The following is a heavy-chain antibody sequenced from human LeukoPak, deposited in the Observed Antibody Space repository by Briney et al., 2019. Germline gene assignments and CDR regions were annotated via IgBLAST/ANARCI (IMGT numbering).Heavy chain of an antibody. CDR2: INPSGGST. Sequence: ASVKVSCKASGYTFTSYYMHWVRQAPGQGLEWMGIINPSGGSTSYAQKFQGRVTMTEDTSTDTAYMELSSLRSEDTAVYYCATDTMVRGVIIRYDYWGQGTPVTVSS. J-gene: IGHJ4*02. V-gene: IGHV1-46*01. D-gene: IGHD3-10*01. CDR3: ATDTMVRGVIIRYDY. CDR1: GYTFTSYY.